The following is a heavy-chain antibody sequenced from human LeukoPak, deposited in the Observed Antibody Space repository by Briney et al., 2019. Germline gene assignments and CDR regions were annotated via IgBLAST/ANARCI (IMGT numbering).Heavy chain of an antibody. D-gene: IGHD2-2*01. CDR1: GGSISSYY. Sequence: SETLSLTCTVSGGSISSYYWSWIRQPPGKGLEWIGYIFYTGSTNYNPSLKSRVTISVLTSKNRFSLKLSSVTAADTAVYYCARSVVPAANSYFDYWGQGTLVTVSS. CDR2: IFYTGST. CDR3: ARSVVPAANSYFDY. V-gene: IGHV4-59*12. J-gene: IGHJ4*02.